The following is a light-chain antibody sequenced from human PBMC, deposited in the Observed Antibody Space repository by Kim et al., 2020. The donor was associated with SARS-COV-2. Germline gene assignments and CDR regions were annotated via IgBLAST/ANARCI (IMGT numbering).Light chain of an antibody. CDR2: GRN. CDR3: NSRDSSGNVV. V-gene: IGLV3-19*01. CDR1: SLRSYY. Sequence: SSELTQDPAVSVALGQTVRITCQGDSLRSYYASWYQQKPGQAPVLVIYGRNNRPSGIPDRFSGSTSGNTASLTFTGAQAEDEADYYCNSRDSSGNVVFGGGTQLTVL. J-gene: IGLJ2*01.